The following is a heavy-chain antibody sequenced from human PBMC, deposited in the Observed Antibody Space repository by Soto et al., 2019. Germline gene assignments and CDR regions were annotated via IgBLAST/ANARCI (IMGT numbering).Heavy chain of an antibody. D-gene: IGHD3-22*01. J-gene: IGHJ4*02. Sequence: ASVKVSCKASGYTFTSYYMHWLRQAPGQGLEWMGIINPSGGSTSYAQKFQGRVTMTRDTSTSTVYMELSSLRSEDTAVYYCARALGDDSSGYYVDYFDYWGQGTLVTVSS. CDR2: INPSGGST. V-gene: IGHV1-46*01. CDR3: ARALGDDSSGYYVDYFDY. CDR1: GYTFTSYY.